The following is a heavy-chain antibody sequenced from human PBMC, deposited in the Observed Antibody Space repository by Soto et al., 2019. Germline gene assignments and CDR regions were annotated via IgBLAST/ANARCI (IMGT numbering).Heavy chain of an antibody. CDR2: IIPVVHTA. V-gene: IGHV1-69*01. J-gene: IGHJ6*02. CDR1: GGTFSSFA. Sequence: QVQLVQSGAEVKKPGSSVKVSCRASGGTFSSFAFSWVRQAPGQGLEWMGGIIPVVHTANYAQKFQGRVTISADESTSTVYIDLRSLRSEDSAVYYCARSRLQTWNYYYGMEVWGQGTTVTVSS. CDR3: ARSRLQTWNYYYGMEV. D-gene: IGHD1-1*01.